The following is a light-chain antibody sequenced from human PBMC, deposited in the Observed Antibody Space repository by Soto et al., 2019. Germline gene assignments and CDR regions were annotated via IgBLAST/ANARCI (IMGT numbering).Light chain of an antibody. CDR1: QTVTSNY. CDR3: QQYAGSPST. Sequence: EIVLTQSPGTLSLSPGERATLSCRASQTVTSNYLAWYQRKPGQAPRLLIYGASSMAIDILDSFSGSGSGTDFALTISRLEPEDFAVYSCQQYAGSPSTFGQGTKVEIK. V-gene: IGKV3-20*01. J-gene: IGKJ1*01. CDR2: GAS.